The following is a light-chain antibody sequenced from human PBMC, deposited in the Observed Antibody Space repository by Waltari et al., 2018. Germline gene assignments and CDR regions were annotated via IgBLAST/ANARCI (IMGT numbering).Light chain of an antibody. J-gene: IGKJ4*01. CDR1: QDISNF. CDR3: QQGNDFPLT. Sequence: DIQMTQSPSSLSASVGDRVTITCQASQDISNFLNWYQQKPGKAPKLLIYDASILQTGVPSRFRGRGSGSDFTLTISSLQPEDFSTYYCQQGNDFPLTFGGGTKVEMK. CDR2: DAS. V-gene: IGKV1-33*01.